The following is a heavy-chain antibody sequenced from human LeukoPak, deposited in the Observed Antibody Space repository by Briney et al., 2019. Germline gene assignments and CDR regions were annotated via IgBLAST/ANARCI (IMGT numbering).Heavy chain of an antibody. Sequence: GGSLRLSCAASGFTFNNYAMSWVRQAPGKGLEWVSAISGSGSSTDYADSVKGRFTISRDNSKNTLYLQMNSLRAGDTAVYYCAKSGPGSGTSGGDYFDYWGQGTLVTVSS. J-gene: IGHJ4*02. CDR2: ISGSGSST. V-gene: IGHV3-23*01. CDR1: GFTFNNYA. CDR3: AKSGPGSGTSGGDYFDY. D-gene: IGHD3-10*01.